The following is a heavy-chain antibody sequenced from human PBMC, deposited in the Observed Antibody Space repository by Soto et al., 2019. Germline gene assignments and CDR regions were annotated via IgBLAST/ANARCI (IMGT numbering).Heavy chain of an antibody. CDR2: ISATGGST. CDR1: GFTFNNYA. V-gene: IGHV3-23*01. Sequence: PGGSLRLSCAASGFTFNNYAMNWVRQAPGKGLEWVATISATGGSTYYADSVKGRFTISRDNAKNTLYLQMNGLRVEDTAVYYCAKDRLAGNFDYWGQGPQVTVSS. CDR3: AKDRLAGNFDY. J-gene: IGHJ4*02.